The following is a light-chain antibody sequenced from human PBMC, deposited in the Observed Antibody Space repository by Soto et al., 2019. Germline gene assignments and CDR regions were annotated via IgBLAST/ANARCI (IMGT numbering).Light chain of an antibody. CDR1: TGAVTSDYY. V-gene: IGLV7-43*01. CDR3: SSYTGSSTWV. CDR2: STG. J-gene: IGLJ3*02. Sequence: QTVVTQEPSLTVSPGGTVTLTCASSTGAVTSDYYPTWLQQKPGQAPRALIYSTGNKHSWTPARFSGSLLGGRAALTLSGVQPEDEADYYCSSYTGSSTWVFGGGTKLTVL.